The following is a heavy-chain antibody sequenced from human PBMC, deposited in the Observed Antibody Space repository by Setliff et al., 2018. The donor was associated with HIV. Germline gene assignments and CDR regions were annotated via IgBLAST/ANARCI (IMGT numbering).Heavy chain of an antibody. CDR2: ILSSGST. D-gene: IGHD1-26*01. V-gene: IGHV4-4*09. CDR1: GDFINNHY. Sequence: SETLSLTCSLSGDFINNHYWSWIRQPPGKGLEGIGKILSSGSTYYNPSLESRLTISLDTSANQFSLKLNSVTAADTAVYYCARRRPPPSGSYSKYYMDVWGKGTTVTVSS. CDR3: ARRRPPPSGSYSKYYMDV. J-gene: IGHJ6*03.